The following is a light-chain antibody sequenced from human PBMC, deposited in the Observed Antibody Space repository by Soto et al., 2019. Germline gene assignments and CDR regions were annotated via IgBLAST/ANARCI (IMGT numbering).Light chain of an antibody. CDR1: ESVNNY. V-gene: IGKV3-11*01. Sequence: EVVLTQSPATLSLSPGERATLSCRASESVNNYLAWYQQKPGQAPRLLIYDASNRATGIPARFSGSGSGTDFTLTISSLQPEDFATYYCQQLERYPSTFGGGTKVEIK. J-gene: IGKJ4*01. CDR3: QQLERYPST. CDR2: DAS.